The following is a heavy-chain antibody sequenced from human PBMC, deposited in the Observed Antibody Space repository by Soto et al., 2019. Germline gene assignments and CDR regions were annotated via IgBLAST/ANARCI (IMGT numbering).Heavy chain of an antibody. J-gene: IGHJ4*02. CDR3: AKDNGVTYVDTPDY. CDR2: ISSSSSTI. Sequence: PGGSLRLSCAASGFTFSSYSMNWVRQAPGKGLEWVSYISSSSSTIYYADSVKGRFTISRDNAKNSLYLQMNSLRAEDTAVYYCAKDNGVTYVDTPDYWGQGTLVTVSS. D-gene: IGHD5-18*01. CDR1: GFTFSSYS. V-gene: IGHV3-48*01.